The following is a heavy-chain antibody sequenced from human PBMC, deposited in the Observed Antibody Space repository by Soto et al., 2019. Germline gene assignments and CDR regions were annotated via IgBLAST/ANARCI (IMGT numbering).Heavy chain of an antibody. V-gene: IGHV3-23*01. D-gene: IGHD5-18*01. J-gene: IGHJ4*02. CDR2: ISGSGGST. CDR3: AKVHLLDLDTAMGPNDY. Sequence: PGGSLRLSCAASGFTFSSYAMSWVRQAPGKGLEWVSAISGSGGSTYYADSVKGRFTISRDNSKNTLYLQMNSLRAEDTAVYYCAKVHLLDLDTAMGPNDYWGQGTLVTVSS. CDR1: GFTFSSYA.